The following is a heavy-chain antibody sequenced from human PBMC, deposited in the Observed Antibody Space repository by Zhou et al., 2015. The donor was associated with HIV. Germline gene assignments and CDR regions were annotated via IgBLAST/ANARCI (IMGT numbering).Heavy chain of an antibody. J-gene: IGHJ5*02. Sequence: QVQLVQSGAEVKKPGSSVKVSCKASGGTFSSYAISWVRQAPGQGLEWMGGIIPIFGTANYAQKFQGRVTITADESTSTAYMELSSLRSEDTAVYYCARGDFRDYDSSGWWFDPWGQGTLVTVSS. CDR1: GGTFSSYA. CDR3: ARGDFRDYDSSGWWFDP. V-gene: IGHV1-69*01. D-gene: IGHD3-22*01. CDR2: IIPIFGTA.